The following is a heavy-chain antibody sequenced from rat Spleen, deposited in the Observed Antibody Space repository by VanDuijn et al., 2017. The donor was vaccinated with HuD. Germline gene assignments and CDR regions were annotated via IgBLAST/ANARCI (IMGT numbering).Heavy chain of an antibody. V-gene: IGHV5-31*01. J-gene: IGHJ2*01. CDR3: ATAGSRVSRFAY. CDR1: GFIFNNYW. D-gene: IGHD1-4*01. CDR2: ISHSGGNT. Sequence: EVQLVESGGGLVQPGRSLKLSCAASGFIFNNYWMTWIRQAPGKGLEWVASISHSGGNTYYPDSVRGRFTIFRDVAKSTLYLQMDSLRSEDTATYYCATAGSRVSRFAYWGQGVMVTVSS.